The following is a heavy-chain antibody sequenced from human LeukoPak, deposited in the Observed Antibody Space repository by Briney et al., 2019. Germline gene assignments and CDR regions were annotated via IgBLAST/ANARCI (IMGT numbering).Heavy chain of an antibody. J-gene: IGHJ4*02. D-gene: IGHD6-6*01. CDR2: INSDGSST. CDR1: GFTFRSYW. Sequence: PGGSLRLSCAASGFTFRSYWMHWVRHVPGKGLVWVSRINSDGSSTSYVDSVKGRFTISRDNAKNTLYLQMNSLRADDTAVYYCARDHQVSYFDYWGQGTLVTVSS. V-gene: IGHV3-74*01. CDR3: ARDHQVSYFDY.